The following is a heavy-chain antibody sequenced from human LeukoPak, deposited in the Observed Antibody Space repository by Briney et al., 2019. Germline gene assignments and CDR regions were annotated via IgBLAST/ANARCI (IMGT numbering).Heavy chain of an antibody. J-gene: IGHJ4*02. D-gene: IGHD6-25*01. CDR1: GGTFSSYA. V-gene: IGHV1-69*01. Sequence: SVKVSCKASGGTFSSYAISWVRQAPGQGLEWMGGIIPIFGTANYAQKFQGRVTITADESTSTAYMELSSLRAEDTAVYYCAKDGMSSGSFDYWGQGTLVTVSS. CDR3: AKDGMSSGSFDY. CDR2: IIPIFGTA.